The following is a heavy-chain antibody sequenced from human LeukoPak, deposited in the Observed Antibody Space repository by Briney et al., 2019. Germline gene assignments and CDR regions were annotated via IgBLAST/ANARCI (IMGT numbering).Heavy chain of an antibody. V-gene: IGHV1-2*02. CDR1: GFTFTGYY. CDR2: INPNSGGT. Sequence: GGSLRLSCAASGFTFTGYYMHWVRQAPGQGLEWMGWINPNSGGTNYAQKFQGRVTMTRDTSISTAYMELSRLRSDDTAVYYCARVSGGSWYFLWSLPYYMDVWGKGTTVTVSS. CDR3: ARVSGGSWYFLWSLPYYMDV. J-gene: IGHJ6*03. D-gene: IGHD6-13*01.